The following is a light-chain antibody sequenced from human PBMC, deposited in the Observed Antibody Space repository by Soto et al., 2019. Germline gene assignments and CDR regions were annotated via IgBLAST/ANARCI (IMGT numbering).Light chain of an antibody. J-gene: IGKJ1*01. CDR2: GAS. CDR3: QQYNNWPRT. CDR1: QSVSSN. Sequence: EIVMTQSPATLSVSPGERATLSCRASQSVSSNLAWYQQKPGQAPRLLIYGASTRATGIPARFSGSGSGTEFTLTISSRQSEDFAFYYWQQYNNWPRTFGQGTKVEIK. V-gene: IGKV3-15*01.